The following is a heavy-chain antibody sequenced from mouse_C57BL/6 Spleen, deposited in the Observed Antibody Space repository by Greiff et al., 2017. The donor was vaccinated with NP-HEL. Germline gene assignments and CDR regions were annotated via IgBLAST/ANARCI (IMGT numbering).Heavy chain of an antibody. Sequence: QVQLQQSGPELVKPGASVKLSCKASGYAFSSSWMNWVKQRPGKGLEWIGRIYPGDGDTNYNGKFKGKATLTADKSSSTAYMQLSSLTSEDSAVYYCARDVDGSAVFDYWGQGTTLTVSS. D-gene: IGHD3-2*02. J-gene: IGHJ2*01. V-gene: IGHV1-82*01. CDR3: ARDVDGSAVFDY. CDR1: GYAFSSSW. CDR2: IYPGDGDT.